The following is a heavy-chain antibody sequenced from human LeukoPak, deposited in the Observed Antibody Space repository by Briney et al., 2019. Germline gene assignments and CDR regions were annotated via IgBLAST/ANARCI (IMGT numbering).Heavy chain of an antibody. D-gene: IGHD6-19*01. CDR2: ISYDGSNK. CDR3: AKGRGLSSGWYKFGSDAFDI. J-gene: IGHJ3*02. Sequence: GGSLRLSCAASGFTFSSYGMHWVRQAPGKGLEWVAVISYDGSNKYYADSVKGRFTISRDNSKNTLYLQMNSLRAEDTAVYYCAKGRGLSSGWYKFGSDAFDIWGQGTMVTVSS. CDR1: GFTFSSYG. V-gene: IGHV3-30*18.